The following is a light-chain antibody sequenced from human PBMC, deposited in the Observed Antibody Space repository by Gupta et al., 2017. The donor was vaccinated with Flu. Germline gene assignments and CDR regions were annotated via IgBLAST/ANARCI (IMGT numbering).Light chain of an antibody. CDR2: GND. V-gene: IGLV1-40*01. Sequence: QSVLTQPPSVSGVPGQRVTISCTWSSSNIGADYDVHWYQQVPGTAPKLLIYGNDNRPSGVSDRFSGSKSATSASLAITGLQAEDEADYYCQSYDNSLRGVVFGGGTKLTVL. CDR3: QSYDNSLRGVV. CDR1: SSNIGADYD. J-gene: IGLJ3*02.